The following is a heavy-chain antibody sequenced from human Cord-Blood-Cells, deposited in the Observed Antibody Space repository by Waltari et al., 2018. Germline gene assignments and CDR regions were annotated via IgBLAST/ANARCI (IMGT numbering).Heavy chain of an antibody. CDR3: ARGGGGVLRFLEWLSSFDY. D-gene: IGHD3-3*01. J-gene: IGHJ4*02. CDR1: GGTFSSYD. Sequence: QVQLVQSGAEVKKPGSSVKVSCKASGGTFSSYDISWVRQATGQGLEWMGGITPIFGTANYAQKFQGRVTITADESTSTAYMELSSLRSEDTAVYYCARGGGGVLRFLEWLSSFDYWGQGTLVTVSS. V-gene: IGHV1-69*01. CDR2: ITPIFGTA.